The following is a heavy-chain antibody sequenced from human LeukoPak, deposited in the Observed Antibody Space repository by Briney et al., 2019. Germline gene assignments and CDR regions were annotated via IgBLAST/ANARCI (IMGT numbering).Heavy chain of an antibody. Sequence: GRSLRLSCAASGFTFSSYGMHWVRQAPGKGLEWVAVIWYDGSSKYYADSVKGRFTISRDNSKNTLYLQMNSLRAEDTAVYYCARDLMVRGVITSIFDYWGQGTLATVSS. CDR1: GFTFSSYG. J-gene: IGHJ4*02. CDR3: ARDLMVRGVITSIFDY. V-gene: IGHV3-33*01. CDR2: IWYDGSSK. D-gene: IGHD3-10*01.